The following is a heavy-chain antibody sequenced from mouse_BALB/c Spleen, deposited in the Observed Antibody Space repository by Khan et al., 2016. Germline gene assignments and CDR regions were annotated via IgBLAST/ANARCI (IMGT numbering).Heavy chain of an antibody. D-gene: IGHD2-14*01. V-gene: IGHV3-1*02. CDR1: GYSITSGYS. J-gene: IGHJ4*01. CDR2: IHYSGST. Sequence: EVQLQESGPDLVKPSQSLSLTCTVTGYSITSGYSWHWIRQFPGNKLEWMGYIHYSGSTNYNPTLKSRISITRDTSKNQFFLQLKSVTTEDTATDCCARAYYRYGGAMDYWGRGTSVTVSS. CDR3: ARAYYRYGGAMDY.